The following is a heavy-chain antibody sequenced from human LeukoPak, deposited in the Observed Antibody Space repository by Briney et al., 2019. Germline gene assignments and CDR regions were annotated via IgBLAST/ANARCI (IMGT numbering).Heavy chain of an antibody. CDR2: IYPGDSDT. J-gene: IGHJ3*01. CDR3: ASPRFTGTGL. CDR1: GYIFTTYW. Sequence: GESLKISCKGSGYIFTTYWIGWVRQMPGKGLEWMGIIYPGDSDTRYSPSFQGQVSISVDKSTSTAYLQWSSLKASDTAKYYCASPRFTGTGLWGQGTMVTVSS. V-gene: IGHV5-51*01. D-gene: IGHD3-10*01.